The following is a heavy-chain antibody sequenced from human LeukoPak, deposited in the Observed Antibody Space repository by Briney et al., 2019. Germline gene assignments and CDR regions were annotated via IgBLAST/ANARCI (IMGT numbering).Heavy chain of an antibody. Sequence: GGSLRLSCEASGFTFSNYYMSWIHQAPGKGLEWVSHIKGNGATTYYADSVRGRFTISRDNAKNSLFLQMNSLRVDDTATYYCARAGEMRYMDVWGKGTAVAVS. J-gene: IGHJ6*03. CDR1: GFTFSNYY. V-gene: IGHV3-11*01. CDR2: IKGNGATT. CDR3: ARAGEMRYMDV. D-gene: IGHD5-24*01.